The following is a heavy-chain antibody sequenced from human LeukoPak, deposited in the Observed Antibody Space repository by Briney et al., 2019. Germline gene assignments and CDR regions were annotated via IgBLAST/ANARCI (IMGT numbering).Heavy chain of an antibody. V-gene: IGHV4-30-4*08. Sequence: SETLSLTCTVSGGSISSGDYYWSWIRQPPGKGLGWIGYIYYSGSTYYNPSLKSRVTISVDTSKNQFSLKLSSVTAADTAVYYCAKANSSGWYGDAFDIWGQGTMVTVSS. CDR3: AKANSSGWYGDAFDI. J-gene: IGHJ3*02. CDR2: IYYSGST. D-gene: IGHD6-19*01. CDR1: GGSISSGDYY.